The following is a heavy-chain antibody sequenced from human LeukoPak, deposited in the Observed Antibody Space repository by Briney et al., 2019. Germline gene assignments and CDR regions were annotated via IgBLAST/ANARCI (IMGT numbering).Heavy chain of an antibody. V-gene: IGHV3-23*01. D-gene: IGHD6-13*01. J-gene: IGHJ4*02. CDR2: ISGSGGST. CDR1: GFTFSSYA. Sequence: GGSLRLSCAASGFTFSSYAMSWVRQAPVKVLEWVSAISGSGGSTYYADSVKGRFTISRDNSKNTLYLQMNSLRAEDTAVYYCAKDGRYRSSWRDYWGQGTLVTVSS. CDR3: AKDGRYRSSWRDY.